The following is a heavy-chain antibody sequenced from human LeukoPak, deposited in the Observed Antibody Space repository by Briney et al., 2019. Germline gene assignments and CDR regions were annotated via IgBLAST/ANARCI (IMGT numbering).Heavy chain of an antibody. CDR3: ARIDCSGGSCYSFH. V-gene: IGHV3-21*01. Sequence: GGSLRLSCAASGFTFSSYSMNWVRQAPGKGLEWVTSISSSSSYIYYADSVKGRFTISRDNAKTSLYLQMNSLRAEDTAVYYCARIDCSGGSCYSFHWGQGTLVTVSS. CDR2: ISSSSSYI. CDR1: GFTFSSYS. D-gene: IGHD2-15*01. J-gene: IGHJ4*02.